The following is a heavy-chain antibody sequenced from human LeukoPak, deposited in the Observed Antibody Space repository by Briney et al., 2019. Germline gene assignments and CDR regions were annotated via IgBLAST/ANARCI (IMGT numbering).Heavy chain of an antibody. CDR2: MNPNSGNT. CDR3: ARGYDSSGYYFHY. V-gene: IGHV1-8*01. Sequence: ASVKVSCKASGYTFTIYDINWVRQATGQGLEWMGWMNPNSGNTGYAQKFQGRVTMTRNTSISTAYMEPSSLRSEDTAVYYCARGYDSSGYYFHYWGQGTLVTVSS. CDR1: GYTFTIYD. D-gene: IGHD3-22*01. J-gene: IGHJ4*02.